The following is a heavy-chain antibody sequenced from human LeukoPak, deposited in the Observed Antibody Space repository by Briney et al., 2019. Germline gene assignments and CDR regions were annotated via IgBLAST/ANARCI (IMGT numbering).Heavy chain of an antibody. V-gene: IGHV1-46*01. D-gene: IGHD6-19*01. CDR3: ARDYGQWLVMGDAFDI. J-gene: IGHJ3*02. Sequence: ASVKVSCKASGYTFTSYYMHWVRQAPGQGLEWMGIINPSGGSTSYAQKFQGRVTMSRDMSTSTVYMELSSLRSEDTAVYYCARDYGQWLVMGDAFDIWGQGTMVTVSS. CDR2: INPSGGST. CDR1: GYTFTSYY.